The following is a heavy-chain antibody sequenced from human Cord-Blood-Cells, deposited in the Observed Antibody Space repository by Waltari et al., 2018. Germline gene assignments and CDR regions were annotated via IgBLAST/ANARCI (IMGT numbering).Heavy chain of an antibody. V-gene: IGHV1-18*01. Sequence: QVQLVQSGAEVKKPGASVKVSCKASGYTFTSSGISWVRQAPGQVLEWMGWISAYNGNTNYAQKLQGRVTMTTDTSTSTAYMELRSLRSDDTAVYYCARWGDFWSGYYKGNWFDPWGQGTLVTVSS. J-gene: IGHJ5*02. CDR3: ARWGDFWSGYYKGNWFDP. D-gene: IGHD3-3*01. CDR2: ISAYNGNT. CDR1: GYTFTSSG.